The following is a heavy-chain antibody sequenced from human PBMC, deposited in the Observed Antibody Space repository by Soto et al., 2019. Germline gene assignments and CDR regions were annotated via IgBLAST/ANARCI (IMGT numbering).Heavy chain of an antibody. J-gene: IGHJ4*02. V-gene: IGHV1-69*12. CDR3: ARGLTMIVVVIPQEFGY. CDR2: IIPIFGTA. Sequence: QVQLVQSGAEVKKPGSSVKVSCKASGGTFSSYAISWVRQAPGQGLEWMGGIIPIFGTANYAQKFQGRVTITADESTSTAYMELSRLRSEDTAVYYCARGLTMIVVVIPQEFGYWGQGTLVTVSS. D-gene: IGHD3-22*01. CDR1: GGTFSSYA.